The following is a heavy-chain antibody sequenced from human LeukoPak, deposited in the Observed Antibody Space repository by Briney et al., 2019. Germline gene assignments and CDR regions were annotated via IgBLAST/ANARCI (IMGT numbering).Heavy chain of an antibody. D-gene: IGHD2/OR15-2a*01. CDR2: IYTSGST. J-gene: IGHJ5*02. V-gene: IGHV4-4*07. CDR1: GGSISTYY. CDR3: ARDTLSWVDP. Sequence: SETLSLTCTVSGGSISTYYWSWIRQPAGKGLEWIGRIYTSGSTNYNPSLKSRVTMSVDTSKNRFSLKLSSVTAADTAMYYCARDTLSWVDPWGQGTLVTVSS.